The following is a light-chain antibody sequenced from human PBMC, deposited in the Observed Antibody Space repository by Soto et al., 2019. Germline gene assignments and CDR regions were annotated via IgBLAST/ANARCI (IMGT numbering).Light chain of an antibody. Sequence: AIQMTQFPSSLSASVGDRVTITCRASQDIRSDLGWYQQRPGKAPKLLIYAESSLQSGVPQRFSGSGSGTEFTLTISSLQTDDFSTYYCQQYHSYWTFGQGTKVDIK. V-gene: IGKV1-6*01. CDR2: AES. CDR3: QQYHSYWT. J-gene: IGKJ1*01. CDR1: QDIRSD.